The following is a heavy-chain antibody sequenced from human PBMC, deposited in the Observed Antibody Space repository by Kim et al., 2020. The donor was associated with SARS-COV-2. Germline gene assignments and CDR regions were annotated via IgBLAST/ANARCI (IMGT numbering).Heavy chain of an antibody. CDR3: ARRVPVSGPSWFDP. CDR1: GDSVSSNSAT. V-gene: IGHV6-1*01. D-gene: IGHD2-15*01. J-gene: IGHJ5*02. Sequence: SQTLSLTCAISGDSVSSNSATWNWIRQSPSRGLEWLGRTYYRSKWYNDYAVSVKSRITINPDTSKNQFSLHLNSVTPEDTAVYYCARRVPVSGPSWFDPWSRGTLGTVSS. CDR2: TYYRSKWYN.